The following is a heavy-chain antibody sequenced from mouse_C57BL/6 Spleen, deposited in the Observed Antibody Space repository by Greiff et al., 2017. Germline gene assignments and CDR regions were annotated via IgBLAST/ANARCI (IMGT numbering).Heavy chain of an antibody. D-gene: IGHD3-1*01. J-gene: IGHJ4*01. CDR2: ISSGSSTI. V-gene: IGHV5-17*01. CDR1: GFTFSDYG. Sequence: EVKLMESGGGLVKPGGSLKLSCAASGFTFSDYGMHWVRQAPEQGLEWVAYISSGSSTIYYADTVKGRFTISRDNAKNTLFLQMTSLRSEDTAMYYCASRGYGGYAMDYWGQGTSVTVSS. CDR3: ASRGYGGYAMDY.